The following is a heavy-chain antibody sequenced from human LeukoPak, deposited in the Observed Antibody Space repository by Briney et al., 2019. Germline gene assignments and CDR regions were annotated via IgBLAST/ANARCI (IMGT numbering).Heavy chain of an antibody. Sequence: ASVKVSCKASGYTFTNYGISWVRQAPGQGLEWVGWISAYNANTNYVQKFQGRVTMTTDSSTNTAYMELRSLRSDDTAVYYCARWYCGGGSCYSYYYGMDVWGQGTTVTVSS. D-gene: IGHD2-15*01. CDR3: ARWYCGGGSCYSYYYGMDV. J-gene: IGHJ6*02. CDR2: ISAYNANT. CDR1: GYTFTNYG. V-gene: IGHV1-18*01.